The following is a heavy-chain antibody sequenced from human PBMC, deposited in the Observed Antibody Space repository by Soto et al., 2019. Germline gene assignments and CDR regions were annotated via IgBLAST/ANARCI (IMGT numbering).Heavy chain of an antibody. J-gene: IGHJ4*02. CDR3: ARDQRRVVVTANYDY. V-gene: IGHV1-18*01. CDR1: GYTFTSYG. D-gene: IGHD2-21*02. CDR2: ISAYNGNT. Sequence: ASVKVSCKASGYTFTSYGISWVRQAPGQGLEWMGWISAYNGNTNYAQKLQGRATMTTDTSTSTAYMELRSLRSDDTAVYYCARDQRRVVVTANYDYWGQGTLVTVSS.